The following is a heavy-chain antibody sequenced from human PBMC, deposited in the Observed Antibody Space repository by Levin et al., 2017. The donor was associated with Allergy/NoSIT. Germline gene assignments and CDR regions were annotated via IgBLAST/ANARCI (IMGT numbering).Heavy chain of an antibody. D-gene: IGHD4-17*01. V-gene: IGHV3-30*04. CDR2: ISYEGRNK. CDR3: ASAYGDYAFQY. Sequence: PGGSLRLSCGASAFTFSTYAMHWVRQAPGNGLEWVAAISYEGRNKYYADSVKGRFTISRDNSKNTLYLQMNSLTPEDTAIYYCASAYGDYAFQYWGQGTLVTVSS. CDR1: AFTFSTYA. J-gene: IGHJ1*01.